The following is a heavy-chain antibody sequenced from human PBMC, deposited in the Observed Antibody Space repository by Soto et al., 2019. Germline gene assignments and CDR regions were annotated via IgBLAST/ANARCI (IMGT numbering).Heavy chain of an antibody. CDR1: GGTFSSYA. D-gene: IGHD5-12*01. CDR2: IIPIFGTA. V-gene: IGHV1-69*12. J-gene: IGHJ3*02. CDR3: ATLRYSGYELGAFDI. Sequence: QVQLVQSGAEVKKPGSSVKVSCKASGGTFSSYAISWVRQAPGQGLEWMGGIIPIFGTANYAQKFQGRVTIXXDXSXXTAYMELSSLRSEDTAVYYCATLRYSGYELGAFDIWGQGTMVTVSS.